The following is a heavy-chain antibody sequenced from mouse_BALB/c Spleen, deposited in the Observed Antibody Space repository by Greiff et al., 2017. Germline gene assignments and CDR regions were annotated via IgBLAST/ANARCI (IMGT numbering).Heavy chain of an antibody. J-gene: IGHJ3*01. Sequence: EVKLQESGPGLVKPSQSLSLTCTVTGYSITSDYAWNWIRQFPGNKLEWMGYISYSGSTSYNPSLKSRISITRDTSKNQFFLQLNSVTTEDTATYYCASSAPLYYGSSGFAYWGQGTLVTVSA. D-gene: IGHD1-1*01. V-gene: IGHV3-2*02. CDR1: GYSITSDYA. CDR3: ASSAPLYYGSSGFAY. CDR2: ISYSGST.